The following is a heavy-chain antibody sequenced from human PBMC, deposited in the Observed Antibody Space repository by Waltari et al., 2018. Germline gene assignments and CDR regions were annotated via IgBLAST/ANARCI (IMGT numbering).Heavy chain of an antibody. CDR2: IYHSGST. CDR1: GYSISSGYY. J-gene: IGHJ4*02. Sequence: QVQLQESGPGLVKPSETLSLTCAVSGYSISSGYYWGWIRQPPGKGLEWIGSIYHSGSTYYNPSLKSRVTISVDTSKNQFSLKLSSVTAADTAVYYCARQGQRGSGSYYFDYWGQGTLVTVSS. CDR3: ARQGQRGSGSYYFDY. V-gene: IGHV4-38-2*01. D-gene: IGHD3-10*01.